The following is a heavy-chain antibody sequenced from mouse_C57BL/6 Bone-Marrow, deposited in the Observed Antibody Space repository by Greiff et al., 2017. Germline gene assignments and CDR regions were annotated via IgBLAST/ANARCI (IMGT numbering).Heavy chain of an antibody. V-gene: IGHV1-69*01. D-gene: IGHD1-1*01. CDR1: GYTFTSYW. CDR3: ARGLHYYGSSYRFAY. J-gene: IGHJ3*01. CDR2: IDSSDSYT. Sequence: VQLQQPGAELVMPGASVKLSCKASGYTFTSYWMHWVKQRPGQGLEWIGEIDSSDSYTNYNQKFKGKSTLTVDKSSSTAYMQLSSLTSEDSAVYDCARGLHYYGSSYRFAYWGQGTLVTVSA.